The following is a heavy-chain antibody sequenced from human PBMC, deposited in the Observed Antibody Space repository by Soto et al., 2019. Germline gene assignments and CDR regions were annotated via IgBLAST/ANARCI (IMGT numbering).Heavy chain of an antibody. CDR1: GFTFSSFV. J-gene: IGHJ4*02. CDR2: LSLDGSNK. V-gene: IGHV3-30*04. CDR3: TRDREYCSGDNCYETGSDY. Sequence: GGSLRLSCAASGFTFSSFVMHWVRQAPGKGLEWVAALSLDGSNKNYADSVKGRFTVSRDNANNSLYLEMNSLRVEDTAVYYCTRDREYCSGDNCYETGSDYWGQGTLVTVSS. D-gene: IGHD2-15*01.